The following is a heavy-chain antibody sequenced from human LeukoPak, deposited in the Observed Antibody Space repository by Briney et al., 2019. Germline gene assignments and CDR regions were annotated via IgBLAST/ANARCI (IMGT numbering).Heavy chain of an antibody. CDR1: GFTFSSYA. CDR2: ISGSGGST. D-gene: IGHD2-2*01. Sequence: GGSLRLSCAASGFTFSSYAMSWVRQAPGKGLEWVSAISGSGGSTYYADSVKGRFTISRDNSKNTLYLQMNSLRAEDTAVYYCAKGAWASYAAYYYYYMDVWGKGTTATVSS. V-gene: IGHV3-23*01. CDR3: AKGAWASYAAYYYYYMDV. J-gene: IGHJ6*03.